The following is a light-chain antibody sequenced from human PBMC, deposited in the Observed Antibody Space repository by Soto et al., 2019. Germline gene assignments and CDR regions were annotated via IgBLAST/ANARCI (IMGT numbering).Light chain of an antibody. V-gene: IGKV1-6*01. J-gene: IGKJ1*01. CDR3: LQDYNYPRT. CDR1: QAIRSD. CDR2: AAS. Sequence: AIQMTQSPSSLSTSVGDRVTITCRASQAIRSDLGWYQKKPGKAPKLLIYAASILQSGVPSRLIGRGYGTAFTLTISRLQPEDIATYYCLQDYNYPRTFGKGTQVEI.